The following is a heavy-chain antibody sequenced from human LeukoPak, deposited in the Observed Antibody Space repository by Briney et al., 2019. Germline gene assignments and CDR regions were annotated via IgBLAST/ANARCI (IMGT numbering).Heavy chain of an antibody. V-gene: IGHV4-4*02. CDR1: GGSISSSNW. J-gene: IGHJ4*02. D-gene: IGHD1-7*01. CDR3: AALSGYNWNYVSFDY. CDR2: IYHSGST. Sequence: SETLSLTCAVSGGSISSSNWWSWVRQPPGKGLEWIGEIYHSGSTNYNPSLKSRVTISADTSKNQFSLRLTSVTAADTAVCYCAALSGYNWNYVSFDYWGQGILVTVSS.